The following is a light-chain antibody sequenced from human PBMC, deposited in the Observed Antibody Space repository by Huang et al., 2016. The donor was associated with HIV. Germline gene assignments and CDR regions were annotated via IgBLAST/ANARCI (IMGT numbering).Light chain of an antibody. J-gene: IGKJ5*01. V-gene: IGKV3-20*01. CDR2: GAS. Sequence: EIVLTQSPGILSLSPGQRVTLYCRASHSVSNNYLAWSKQKPGRTPRLLIDGASNRATCVPDRFSGSGSGTDFTLTISRLEPEDFAVYHCHQYGDSPRNTFGQGTRQEIK. CDR1: HSVSNNY. CDR3: HQYGDSPRNT.